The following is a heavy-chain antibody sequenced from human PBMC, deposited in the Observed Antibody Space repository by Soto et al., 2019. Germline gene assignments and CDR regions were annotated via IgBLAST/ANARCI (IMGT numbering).Heavy chain of an antibody. CDR2: IIPIFGTA. V-gene: IGHV1-69*01. D-gene: IGHD5-18*01. CDR3: ARDRLDTPEGLRVRGTDY. Sequence: ASVKVSCKASGGTFSSYAISWVRQAPGQGLEWMGGIIPIFGTANYAQKFQGRVTITADESTSTAYMELSSLRSEDTAVYYCARDRLDTPEGLRVRGTDYWGQGTLVTVSS. CDR1: GGTFSSYA. J-gene: IGHJ4*02.